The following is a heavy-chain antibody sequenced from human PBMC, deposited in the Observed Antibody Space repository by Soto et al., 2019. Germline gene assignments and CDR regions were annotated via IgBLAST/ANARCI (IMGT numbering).Heavy chain of an antibody. CDR3: ARENGGYFDY. CDR2: IYYSGST. D-gene: IGHD4-17*01. J-gene: IGHJ4*02. V-gene: IGHV4-59*01. Sequence: SETLSLTCTVSGGSISSYYWSWIRQPPGKGLEWIGYIYYSGSTNYNPSLKSRVTISVDTSKNQFSLKLSSVTAADTAVYYCARENGGYFDYWGQGTLVTVSS. CDR1: GGSISSYY.